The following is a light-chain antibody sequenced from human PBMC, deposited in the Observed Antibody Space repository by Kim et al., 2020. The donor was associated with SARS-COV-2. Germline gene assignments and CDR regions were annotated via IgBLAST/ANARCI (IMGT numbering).Light chain of an antibody. J-gene: IGKJ3*01. CDR2: AAS. V-gene: IGKV1-39*01. CDR3: QQSYSTPGVT. Sequence: VGDRVTITCRASQSISSYLNWYQQKPGKAPKLLIYAASSLQSGVPSRFSGSGSGTDFTLTISSLQPEDFATYYCQQSYSTPGVTFGPGTKVDIK. CDR1: QSISSY.